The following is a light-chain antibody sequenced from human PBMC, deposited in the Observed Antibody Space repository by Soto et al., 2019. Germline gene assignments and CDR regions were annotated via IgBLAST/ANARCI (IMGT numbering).Light chain of an antibody. V-gene: IGKV3-20*01. J-gene: IGKJ5*01. CDR2: GAS. CDR1: QSVTSTS. Sequence: ESILTQSPDTLSLSPGERATLSCRASQSVTSTSLAWYQQKPGQTPRLIIYGASVRADGIPYRFSGSGFGTDFTLTISKVEPEDFAVYYCQPYVTPRSVTFGQATRLEIK. CDR3: QPYVTPRSVT.